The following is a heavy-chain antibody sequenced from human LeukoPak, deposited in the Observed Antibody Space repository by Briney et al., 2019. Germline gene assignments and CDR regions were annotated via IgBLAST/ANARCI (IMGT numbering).Heavy chain of an antibody. D-gene: IGHD2-2*01. V-gene: IGHV4-34*01. CDR1: GGSFSGYY. CDR2: INHSGST. CDR3: ARHFNTPAAAAPQDFDY. Sequence: SETLSLTCAVYGGSFSGYYWSWIRQPPGKGLEWIGEINHSGSTNYNPSLKSRVTISVDTSKNQFSLKLSSVTAADTAVYYCARHFNTPAAAAPQDFDYWGQGTLVTVSS. J-gene: IGHJ4*02.